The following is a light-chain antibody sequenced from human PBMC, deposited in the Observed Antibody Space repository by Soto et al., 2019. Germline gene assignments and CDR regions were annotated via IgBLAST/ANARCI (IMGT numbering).Light chain of an antibody. J-gene: IGKJ4*01. CDR3: QQYGT. Sequence: EIILTQSPATLSLSPGERATLSCRASQSVSSYLAWYQQKPGQAPRLLIYDASNRATGIPARFSGSGSGTDFTLTISRLETEDFAVYYCQQYGTFGGGTKVDI. CDR2: DAS. V-gene: IGKV3-11*01. CDR1: QSVSSY.